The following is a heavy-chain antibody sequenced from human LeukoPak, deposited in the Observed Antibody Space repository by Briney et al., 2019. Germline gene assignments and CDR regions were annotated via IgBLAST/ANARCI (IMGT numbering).Heavy chain of an antibody. J-gene: IGHJ4*02. D-gene: IGHD4-17*01. CDR2: IYPGDSDT. V-gene: IGHV5-51*01. Sequence: GESLKISCKASGYSFTTHWIGWVCQMPGKGLEWMGIIYPGDSDTRYSPSFQGQVTISADKSISTAYLQWSSLKASDTAMYYCAIPPYGDYADYFDYWGQGTLVTVSS. CDR3: AIPPYGDYADYFDY. CDR1: GYSFTTHW.